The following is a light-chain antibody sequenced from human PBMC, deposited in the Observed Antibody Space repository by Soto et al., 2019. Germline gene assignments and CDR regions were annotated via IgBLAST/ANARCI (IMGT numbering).Light chain of an antibody. J-gene: IGLJ2*01. Sequence: QSVLTQPASVSGSPGQSITISCTGTSSDVGGYNYVSWYQQHPGKAPKLIIYDVSNRPSGVSNRFSGSKSGNTASLTISGLRAEDEADYYCSSYTSSSTFVVFGGGTKLTVL. CDR3: SSYTSSSTFVV. V-gene: IGLV2-14*01. CDR2: DVS. CDR1: SSDVGGYNY.